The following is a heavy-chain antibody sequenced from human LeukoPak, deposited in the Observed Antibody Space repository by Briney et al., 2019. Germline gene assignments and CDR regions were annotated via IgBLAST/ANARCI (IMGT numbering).Heavy chain of an antibody. V-gene: IGHV4-34*01. Sequence: SETLSLTCTVSGGSISSYYWSWIRQPPGKGLEWIGEINHSGSTNYNPSLKSRVTISVDTSKNQFSLKLSSVTAADTAVYYCARVGHDWFRFYWFDPWGQGTLVTVSS. CDR3: ARVGHDWFRFYWFDP. J-gene: IGHJ5*02. CDR2: INHSGST. D-gene: IGHD3-9*01. CDR1: GGSISSYY.